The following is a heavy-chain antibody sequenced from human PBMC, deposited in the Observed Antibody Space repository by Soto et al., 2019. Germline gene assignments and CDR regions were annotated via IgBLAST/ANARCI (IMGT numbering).Heavy chain of an antibody. Sequence: GGSLRLSCVASGFSISDYGMEWVRQAPGKGLEWVALISYDGSNTYYAESVKGRFTISRDNSKDTLFLQMTGLKTEDTAVYYCAKGGGGRLSLGMDVWGNGTTVTVSS. J-gene: IGHJ6*03. CDR2: ISYDGSNT. CDR3: AKGGGGRLSLGMDV. D-gene: IGHD3-16*01. CDR1: GFSISDYG. V-gene: IGHV3-30*18.